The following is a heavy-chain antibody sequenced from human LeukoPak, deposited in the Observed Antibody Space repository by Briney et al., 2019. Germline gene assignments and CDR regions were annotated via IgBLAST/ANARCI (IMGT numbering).Heavy chain of an antibody. J-gene: IGHJ4*02. CDR1: GYTFTSYD. V-gene: IGHV1-8*01. CDR2: MNPNSGNT. Sequence: GASVKLSCKASGYTFTSYDINWVRQATGQRLEWMGWMNPNSGNTGYAQKFQGRVTMTRNTSISTAFMELSSLRSEDTAVYYCARRNTIMVAGLDYWGQGTLVTVSS. D-gene: IGHD5-24*01. CDR3: ARRNTIMVAGLDY.